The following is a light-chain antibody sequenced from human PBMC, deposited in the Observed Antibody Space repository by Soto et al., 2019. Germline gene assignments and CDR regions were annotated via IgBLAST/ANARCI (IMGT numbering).Light chain of an antibody. CDR1: QSFSTW. CDR3: QQYYSYPVT. Sequence: DIQMTQSPSTLSASVGDRVTITCRTSQSFSTWLAWYQQKPGKAPKLLIYAASTLQSGVPSRFSGSGSGTDFTLTISCLQSEDYATYYCQQYYSYPVTFGPGTKVDIK. CDR2: AAS. V-gene: IGKV1-5*01. J-gene: IGKJ3*01.